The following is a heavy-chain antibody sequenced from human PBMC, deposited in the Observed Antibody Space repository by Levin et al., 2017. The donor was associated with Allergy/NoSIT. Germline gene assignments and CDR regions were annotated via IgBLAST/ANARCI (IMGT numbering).Heavy chain of an antibody. D-gene: IGHD3-3*01. Sequence: GSLRLSCAASAFTLSSYAMHWVRQAPGKGLEWLAVISYDGSTKSYADSVKGRFIISRDNSKNTLFLQMNSLRAEDTAVYYCAGDRVSLSGVVLHFQVWGQGTLVTVSS. V-gene: IGHV3-30-3*01. CDR3: AGDRVSLSGVVLHFQV. CDR1: AFTLSSYA. CDR2: ISYDGSTK. J-gene: IGHJ1*01.